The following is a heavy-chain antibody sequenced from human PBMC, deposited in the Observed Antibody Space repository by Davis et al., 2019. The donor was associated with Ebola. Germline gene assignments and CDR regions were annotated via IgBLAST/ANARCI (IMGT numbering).Heavy chain of an antibody. CDR3: ARPDCGGDCYTFDY. Sequence: PGGSLRPSCAASGFTVSSNYMSWVRQAPGKGLEWVSVIYSGGSTYYADSVKGRFTISRDNSKNTLYLQMNSLRAEDTAVYYCARPDCGGDCYTFDYWGQGTLVTVSS. V-gene: IGHV3-53*05. CDR1: GFTVSSNY. D-gene: IGHD2-21*02. J-gene: IGHJ4*02. CDR2: IYSGGST.